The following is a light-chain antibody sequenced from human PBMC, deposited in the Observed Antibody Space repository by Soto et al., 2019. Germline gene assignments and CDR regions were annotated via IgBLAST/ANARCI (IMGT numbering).Light chain of an antibody. V-gene: IGLV2-23*01. CDR2: EGS. Sequence: QSALTQPASVSGSPGQSITISCTGTSSDVGSYNLVSWYQQHPGKAPKLMIYEGSKRPSGVSNRFSGSKSGNTASLTISGLQAEDEADYYCCSYAGSSTHVVFGGGTKLTV. CDR1: SSDVGSYNL. CDR3: CSYAGSSTHVV. J-gene: IGLJ2*01.